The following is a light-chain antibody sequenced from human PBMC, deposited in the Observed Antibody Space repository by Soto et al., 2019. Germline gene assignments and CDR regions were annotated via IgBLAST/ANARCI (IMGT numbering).Light chain of an antibody. V-gene: IGKV3-20*01. J-gene: IGKJ4*01. CDR2: GAS. CDR3: QQDGSSPLT. CDR1: QSVYSDF. Sequence: IVLTQSPGTLSLSPGERATLSCRASQSVYSDFLAWYQQKPGQAPRLLNHGASSRATGIPDRFSGSGSGTDFTLNISRLEPEDFAVYYCQQDGSSPLTFGGGTKVEIK.